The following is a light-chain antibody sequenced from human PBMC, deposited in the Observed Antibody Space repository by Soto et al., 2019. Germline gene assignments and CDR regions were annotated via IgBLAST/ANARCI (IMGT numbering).Light chain of an antibody. J-gene: IGLJ1*01. CDR3: AAWDDSLNAYV. CDR1: TSNIGSNT. CDR2: SNN. Sequence: QSALTQPPPASGTLGQRVTISCSGSTSNIGSNTVNWYQQLPGTAPKLVIYSNNQRPSGVPDRFSGSRSDTSASLAISGLQSEDEADYYCAAWDDSLNAYVFGTGTKVTVL. V-gene: IGLV1-44*01.